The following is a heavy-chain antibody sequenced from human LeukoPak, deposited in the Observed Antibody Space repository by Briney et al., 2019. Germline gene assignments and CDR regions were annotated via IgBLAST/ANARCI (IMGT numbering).Heavy chain of an antibody. Sequence: SETLSLTCTVSGDSISDYYRGWIRQPPGKGLEWIGYFYNSGRSTYNPSLKGRVTISADTSKNHFSLKLNSVTTADTAVYYCTRGAGWLIDYWGQGILVTVSS. CDR1: GDSISDYY. CDR2: FYNSGRS. D-gene: IGHD3-16*01. J-gene: IGHJ4*02. V-gene: IGHV4-59*01. CDR3: TRGAGWLIDY.